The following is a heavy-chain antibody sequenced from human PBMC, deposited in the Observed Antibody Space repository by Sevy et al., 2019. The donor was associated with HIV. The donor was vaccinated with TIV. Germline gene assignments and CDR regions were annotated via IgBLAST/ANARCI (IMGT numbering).Heavy chain of an antibody. D-gene: IGHD1-26*01. CDR1: GGSISSSGYY. CDR3: AEFPPRSKMVV. V-gene: IGHV4-39*01. Sequence: SETLSLTCTVSGGSISSSGYYWGWIRQPPGKGLEWIGSIDYSGSTYYNPSLKSRVTVSIDTSKNQFSLKVRSVTAADTAVYYCAEFPPRSKMVVWGHGTTVTVSS. CDR2: IDYSGST. J-gene: IGHJ6*02.